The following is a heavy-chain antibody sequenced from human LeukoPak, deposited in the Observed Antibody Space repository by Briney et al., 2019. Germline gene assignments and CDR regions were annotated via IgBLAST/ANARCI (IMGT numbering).Heavy chain of an antibody. CDR2: IPYSGTT. D-gene: IGHD1-1*01. CDR3: ARRTTGTGPFDY. CDR1: GGSLSGYY. Sequence: SETLSLTSTDPGGSLSGYYWSWIRQPPGKGLEWIGYIPYSGTTNNNPSLKSRVSILVDTSNNQFSLRLNSLTAADTAVYYCARRTTGTGPFDYWGQGILVTVSS. J-gene: IGHJ4*02. V-gene: IGHV4-59*08.